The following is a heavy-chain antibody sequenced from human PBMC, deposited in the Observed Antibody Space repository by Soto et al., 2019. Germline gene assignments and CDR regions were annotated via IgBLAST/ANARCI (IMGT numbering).Heavy chain of an antibody. CDR1: GGTFSSYT. Sequence: WASVKVSCKASGGTFSSYTISWVQQAPGQGLEWMGRIIPILGIANYAQKFQGRVTITADKSTSTAYMELSSLRSEDTAVYYCARIAGFTMVPVPDAFDIWGQGTMVTVSS. D-gene: IGHD3-10*01. CDR3: ARIAGFTMVPVPDAFDI. J-gene: IGHJ3*02. CDR2: IIPILGIA. V-gene: IGHV1-69*02.